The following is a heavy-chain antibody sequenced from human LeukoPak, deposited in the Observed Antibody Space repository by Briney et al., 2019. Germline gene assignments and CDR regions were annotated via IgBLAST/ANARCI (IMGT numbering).Heavy chain of an antibody. CDR3: ARSPTTDIVVVPAALSAFDI. CDR2: IKQDGSEK. D-gene: IGHD2-2*01. CDR1: GFTFSSYW. Sequence: GGSLRLSCAASGFTFSSYWMSWVRQAPGKGLEWVANIKQDGSEKYYVDSVKGRFTISRDNAKNSLYLQMNSLRAEDTAVYYCARSPTTDIVVVPAALSAFDIWGQGTMVTVSS. V-gene: IGHV3-7*01. J-gene: IGHJ3*02.